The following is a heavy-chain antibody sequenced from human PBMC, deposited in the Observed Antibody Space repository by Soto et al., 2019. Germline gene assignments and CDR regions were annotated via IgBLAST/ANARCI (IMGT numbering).Heavy chain of an antibody. D-gene: IGHD3-10*01. J-gene: IGHJ3*02. Sequence: APVKVSCKASGYPFTGYYIHWVPQAPGQAREWVGWIKPKSGGTSYAQRFQGRVTITRDTSISAVYMELSGLRSDDAAVYDCAREGSFYCAFDXWGQGNMVTVS. CDR1: GYPFTGYY. CDR2: IKPKSGGT. CDR3: AREGSFYCAFDX. V-gene: IGHV1-2*02.